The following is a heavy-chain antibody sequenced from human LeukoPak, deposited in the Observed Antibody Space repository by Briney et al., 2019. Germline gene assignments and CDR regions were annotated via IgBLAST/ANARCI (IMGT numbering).Heavy chain of an antibody. CDR1: GGTFSSYA. Sequence: SVKVSCKASGGTFSSYAISWVRQAPGQGLEWMGGIVPIFGTANYAQKFQGRVTITTDESTSTAYMELSSLRSEDTAVYYCARVWSGKDYYFDYWGQGTLVTVSS. V-gene: IGHV1-69*05. D-gene: IGHD3-3*01. J-gene: IGHJ4*02. CDR3: ARVWSGKDYYFDY. CDR2: IVPIFGTA.